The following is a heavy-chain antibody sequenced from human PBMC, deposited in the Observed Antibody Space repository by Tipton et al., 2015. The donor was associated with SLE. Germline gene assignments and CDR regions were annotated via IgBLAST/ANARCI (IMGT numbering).Heavy chain of an antibody. CDR3: ARDRGSGSQPDY. Sequence: SLLLSFSASGFTFSGHTIHWVRQAPGKGLEWVSGINWNGGNTGYADSVKGRFTISRDNAKNSLYLQMNSLRPEDTALYYCARDRGSGSQPDYWGQGTLVTVSS. V-gene: IGHV3-20*03. J-gene: IGHJ4*02. D-gene: IGHD1-26*01. CDR2: INWNGGNT. CDR1: GFTFSGHT.